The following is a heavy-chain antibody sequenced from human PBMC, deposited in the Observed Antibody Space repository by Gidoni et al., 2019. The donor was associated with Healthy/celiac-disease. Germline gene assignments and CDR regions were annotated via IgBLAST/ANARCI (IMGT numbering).Heavy chain of an antibody. J-gene: IGHJ6*02. CDR2: SSWDGGST. V-gene: IGHV3-43D*03. CDR1: GFTFDDYA. CDR3: AKDLYSYAEIYYYYYYGMDV. Sequence: EVQLVESGGVVVQPGGSLRLSCAASGFTFDDYAMHWVRQAPGKGLEWGSLSSWDGGSTYYADSVKGRFTISRDNSKNSLYLQMNSLRAEDTALYYCAKDLYSYAEIYYYYYYGMDVWGQGTTVTVSS. D-gene: IGHD5-18*01.